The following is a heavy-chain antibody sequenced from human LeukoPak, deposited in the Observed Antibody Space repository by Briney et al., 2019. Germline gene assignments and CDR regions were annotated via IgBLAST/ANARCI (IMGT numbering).Heavy chain of an antibody. D-gene: IGHD1-26*01. Sequence: ASVKVSCKASGYTFTSYDINWVRQAPGQGLEWMGWINPNSGATNYAQNFPGTVTMTRDTSISTAYLELTRLISDDTAVYYCARPLRGGAFDAFDIWGQGTMVTVFS. J-gene: IGHJ3*02. CDR2: INPNSGAT. CDR1: GYTFTSYD. CDR3: ARPLRGGAFDAFDI. V-gene: IGHV1-2*02.